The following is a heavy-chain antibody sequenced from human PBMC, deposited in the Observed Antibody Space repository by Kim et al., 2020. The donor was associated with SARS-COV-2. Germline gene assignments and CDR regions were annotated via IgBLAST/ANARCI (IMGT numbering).Heavy chain of an antibody. CDR2: IYYSGST. J-gene: IGHJ4*02. CDR1: SGSISSGGYY. Sequence: SETLSLTCTVSSGSISSGGYYWSWIRQHPGKGLECIGYIYYSGSTYYNPSLKSRVTISVDTSKNQFSLKLSSVTAADTAVYYCARAITIFGVVISYFDYWGQGTLVTVSS. CDR3: ARAITIFGVVISYFDY. D-gene: IGHD3-3*01. V-gene: IGHV4-31*03.